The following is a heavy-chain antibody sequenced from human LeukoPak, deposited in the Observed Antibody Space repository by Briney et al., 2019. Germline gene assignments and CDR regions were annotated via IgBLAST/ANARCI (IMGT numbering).Heavy chain of an antibody. CDR2: IYASGST. CDR3: ASHPASDPGAFDP. CDR1: GGPRSSGSYY. Sequence: SETLSLTCTVSGGPRSSGSYYWSWIRQPAGKGLEWIGRIYASGSTNYNPSLRNRVTISVDTSKNQFSLKLRSVTAADTAVYYCASHPASDPGAFDPWGQGTLVTVSS. V-gene: IGHV4-61*02. J-gene: IGHJ5*02. D-gene: IGHD4/OR15-4a*01.